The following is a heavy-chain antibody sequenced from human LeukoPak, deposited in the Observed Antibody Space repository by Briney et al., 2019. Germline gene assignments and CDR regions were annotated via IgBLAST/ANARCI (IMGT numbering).Heavy chain of an antibody. V-gene: IGHV4-4*02. J-gene: IGHJ4*02. Sequence: SETLSLTCAVSGGSISSSNWWSWVRQPPGKGLEWIGEIYHSGSTNYNPSLKRRVTISVDKSKNQFSLKLSSVTAADTAVYYCARDWRYSSGWYYFDYWGQGTLVTVSS. CDR1: GGSISSSNW. D-gene: IGHD6-19*01. CDR2: IYHSGST. CDR3: ARDWRYSSGWYYFDY.